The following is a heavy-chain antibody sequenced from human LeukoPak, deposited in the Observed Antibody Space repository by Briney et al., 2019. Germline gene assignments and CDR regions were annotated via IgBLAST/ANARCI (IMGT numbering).Heavy chain of an antibody. D-gene: IGHD5-24*01. V-gene: IGHV3-30*18. CDR2: ISYDGSKK. J-gene: IGHJ4*02. Sequence: PGRSLRLSCAASGFTFSSYGMLWVRQAPGKGLEWVAVISYDGSKKYYADSVKGRFTISRDNSKNTLYLQMNSLRAEDTAVYYCAKEDVGYNGGGYFDYWGQGTLVTVSS. CDR3: AKEDVGYNGGGYFDY. CDR1: GFTFSSYG.